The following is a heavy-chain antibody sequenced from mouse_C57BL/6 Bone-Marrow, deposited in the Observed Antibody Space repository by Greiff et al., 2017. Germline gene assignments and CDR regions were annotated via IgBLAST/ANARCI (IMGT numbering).Heavy chain of an antibody. D-gene: IGHD1-1*01. CDR2: IDPENGDT. V-gene: IGHV14-4*01. CDR3: TTGITAVVAGGGYWYIDV. Sequence: EVQRVESGAELVRPGASVKLSCTASGFNINDDYMHWVKQRPEQGLEWIGWIDPENGDTEYASKFQGKATIPADPSSNTAYLQLSSLTSEDTAVYYCTTGITAVVAGGGYWYIDVWGTGTTVTVSS. J-gene: IGHJ1*03. CDR1: GFNINDDY.